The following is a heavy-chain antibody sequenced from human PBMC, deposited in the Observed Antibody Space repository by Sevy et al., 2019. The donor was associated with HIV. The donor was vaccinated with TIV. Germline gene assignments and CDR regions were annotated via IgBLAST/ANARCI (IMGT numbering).Heavy chain of an antibody. Sequence: GGSLRLSCAASGFTFDDYAMHWVRQAPGKGLEWVSGISWNSASIDYADSVKGRFTISRDNAKNSLYLQMKSLRAEDTALYYCARDTDDGYCTNGVCFSFDNWGQGTLVTVSS. CDR1: GFTFDDYA. J-gene: IGHJ4*01. V-gene: IGHV3-9*01. D-gene: IGHD2-8*01. CDR3: ARDTDDGYCTNGVCFSFDN. CDR2: ISWNSASI.